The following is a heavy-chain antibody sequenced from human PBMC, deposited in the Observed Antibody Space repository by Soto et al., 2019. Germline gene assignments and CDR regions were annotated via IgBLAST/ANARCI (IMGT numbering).Heavy chain of an antibody. CDR2: ISAYNGNT. CDR1: GYTFTSYG. J-gene: IGHJ6*02. Sequence: ASVKVSCKASGYTFTSYGISWVRQAPGQGLEWMGWISAYNGNTNYAQKPQGRVTMTTDTSTSTAYMELRSLRSDDTAVYYCARDPRYCTNGVCYMGPNYYYYYGMDVWGQGTTVTVSS. D-gene: IGHD2-8*01. V-gene: IGHV1-18*01. CDR3: ARDPRYCTNGVCYMGPNYYYYYGMDV.